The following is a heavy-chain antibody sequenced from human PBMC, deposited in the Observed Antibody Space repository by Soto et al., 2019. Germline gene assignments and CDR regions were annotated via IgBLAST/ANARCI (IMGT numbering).Heavy chain of an antibody. CDR3: ARGGARWPDYFDS. Sequence: ALSLSCRVSGCPISGDYYWSWIRQSPEKGLEWIGYIYYSGSSYSNPALQSRLSMSLDTSKNQFSLKLRSVTAADTAVYYCARGGARWPDYFDSWGQGALVTVSS. J-gene: IGHJ4*02. D-gene: IGHD2-15*01. CDR2: IYYSGSS. V-gene: IGHV4-30-4*08. CDR1: GCPISGDYY.